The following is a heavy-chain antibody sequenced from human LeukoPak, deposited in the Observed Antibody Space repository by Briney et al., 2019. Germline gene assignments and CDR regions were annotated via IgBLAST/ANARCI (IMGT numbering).Heavy chain of an antibody. D-gene: IGHD6-19*01. CDR3: ARGVAISSSGWYDTFDY. CDR1: GFTFSNSA. J-gene: IGHJ4*02. V-gene: IGHV3-64*02. CDR2: ISTNGDST. Sequence: GESLKISCGASGFTFSNSAMYWVRQAPGKGLEFVSVISTNGDSTYYADSVKGRFTISRDNSKNTLYLQMGSLRADDMAVYYCARGVAISSSGWYDTFDYWGQGALVTISS.